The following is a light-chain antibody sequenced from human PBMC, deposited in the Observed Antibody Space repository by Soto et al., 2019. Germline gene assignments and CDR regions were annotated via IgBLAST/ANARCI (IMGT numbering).Light chain of an antibody. CDR1: SSDLGDFNY. CDR2: EVT. CDR3: SSRIGGTSVV. Sequence: QSALTQPPSASGSPGQSVTISCTGTSSDLGDFNYVSWYQQQPGQVPKLMIYEVTKRPSGVPDRFSGSKSGNTASLTVSGLQAEDEADYYCSSRIGGTSVVFGGGTKVTV. J-gene: IGLJ2*01. V-gene: IGLV2-8*01.